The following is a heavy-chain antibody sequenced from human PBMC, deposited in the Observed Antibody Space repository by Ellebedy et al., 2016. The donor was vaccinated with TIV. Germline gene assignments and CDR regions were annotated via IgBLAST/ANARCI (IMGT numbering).Heavy chain of an antibody. J-gene: IGHJ3*01. Sequence: PGGSLRLSCEASGFTFNRYNINWIRGSPRKWLEWLSCVSCSSNYIFYADSLEGRFTVSRDNSKNTVYLQMNSLRAEDTAVYYCARPQFGDYDAFDLWGQGAPVTVSS. V-gene: IGHV3-21*06. D-gene: IGHD4-17*01. CDR2: VSCSSNYI. CDR3: ARPQFGDYDAFDL. CDR1: GFTFNRYN.